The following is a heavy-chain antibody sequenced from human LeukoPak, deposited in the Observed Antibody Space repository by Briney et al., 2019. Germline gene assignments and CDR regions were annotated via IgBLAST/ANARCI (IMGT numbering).Heavy chain of an antibody. CDR1: GFTFSSYA. V-gene: IGHV3-23*01. Sequence: GGSLRLSCAASGFTFSSYAMSWVRQAPGKGLKWVSVISGSGGSTYYADSVKGRFTISRDNSKNTLNLQMNSLRAEDTAVYYCARGRSSMYDFDYWGQGTLVTVSS. CDR2: ISGSGGST. CDR3: ARGRSSMYDFDY. D-gene: IGHD2-2*01. J-gene: IGHJ4*02.